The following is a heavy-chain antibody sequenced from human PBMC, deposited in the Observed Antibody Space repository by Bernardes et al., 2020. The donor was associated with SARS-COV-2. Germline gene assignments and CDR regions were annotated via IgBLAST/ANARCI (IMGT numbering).Heavy chain of an antibody. CDR3: ARATYDWGSNPVGYAFDL. J-gene: IGHJ3*01. CDR1: GYTFMHYG. CDR2: VSGQSGTT. Sequence: ASVKVSCNSSGYTFMHYGFSWVRQAPGLGLEWMGWVSGQSGTTTYAQKFQGRVTMTRDTSTSTVFMELRSLRSDDTAVYYCARATYDWGSNPVGYAFDLWGQGTGVTVSS. V-gene: IGHV1-18*04. D-gene: IGHD3-9*01.